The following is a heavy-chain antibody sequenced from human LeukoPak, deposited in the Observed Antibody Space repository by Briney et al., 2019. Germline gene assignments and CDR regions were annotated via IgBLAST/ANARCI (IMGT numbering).Heavy chain of an antibody. CDR2: ISYDGSNK. Sequence: GGSLRLSCAASGFTFSSYSMNWVRQAPGKGLEWVTVISYDGSNKYYADSVKGRFTISRDNSKNTLYLQMNSLRAEDTAVYYCARDMFPYYYDSSGYWGYYYYYYGMDVWGQGTTVTVSS. V-gene: IGHV3-30*03. D-gene: IGHD3-22*01. J-gene: IGHJ6*02. CDR1: GFTFSSYS. CDR3: ARDMFPYYYDSSGYWGYYYYYYGMDV.